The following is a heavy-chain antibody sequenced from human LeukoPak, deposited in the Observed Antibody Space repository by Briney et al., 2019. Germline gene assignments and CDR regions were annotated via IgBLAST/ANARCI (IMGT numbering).Heavy chain of an antibody. J-gene: IGHJ5*02. CDR1: GFTYSSYW. CDR2: LKQEGREK. D-gene: IGHD2-2*01. V-gene: IGHV3-7*01. CDR3: ARERTNIVVVPAATGIDDYSNYAFDP. Sequence: GGPLTLPCAASGFTYSSYWMRGVRRAPGKGVEGVANLKQEGREKLRGDSVKGRFTISRDNDKNSLYMQMNSLRAEDTAVYYCARERTNIVVVPAATGIDDYSNYAFDPWGQGTLVTVSS.